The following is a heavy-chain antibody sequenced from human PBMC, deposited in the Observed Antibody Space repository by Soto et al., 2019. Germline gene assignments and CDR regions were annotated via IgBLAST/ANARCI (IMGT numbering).Heavy chain of an antibody. Sequence: GAAVKVSCRASGYTFTSYYMHWVRQAPGQGLEWMGIINPSGGSTSYAQNFQGRVTMTRDTSTSAVYMELSSLRSEDTAVYYCAREVPFTIAARPLDYWGQGTLVTVSS. CDR3: AREVPFTIAARPLDY. CDR2: INPSGGST. J-gene: IGHJ4*02. D-gene: IGHD6-6*01. V-gene: IGHV1-46*01. CDR1: GYTFTSYY.